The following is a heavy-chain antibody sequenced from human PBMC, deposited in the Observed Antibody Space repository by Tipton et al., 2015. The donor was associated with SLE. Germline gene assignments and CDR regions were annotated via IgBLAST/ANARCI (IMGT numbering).Heavy chain of an antibody. Sequence: TLSLTCTVSGDSITSGSYYWTWIRQPAGKGLEWIGRIYPFGNTIYNPSLKSRATMSIDASKNQFSLTLNSVTAADTAVYYCARVCSSTSCYPYAFDIWGQGTMVTVSS. CDR1: GDSITSGSYY. CDR2: IYPFGNT. CDR3: ARVCSSTSCYPYAFDI. J-gene: IGHJ3*02. V-gene: IGHV4-61*02. D-gene: IGHD2-2*01.